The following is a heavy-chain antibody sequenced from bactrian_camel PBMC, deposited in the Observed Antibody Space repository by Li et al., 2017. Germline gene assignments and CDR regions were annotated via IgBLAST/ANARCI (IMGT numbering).Heavy chain of an antibody. J-gene: IGHJ4*01. CDR3: AEGRGSRGEHCYSLNY. D-gene: IGHD6*01. CDR2: VERDGATT. CDR1: ASSRLSYC. V-gene: IGHV3S31*01. Sequence: VQLVESGGGSVQAGGSLRLSCAASASSRLSYCMGWFRQAPGKEREGLAVVERDGATTHIADSVKGRFTVSKDNAKNALYLQMNNLRPEDTAMYYCAEGRGSRGEHCYSLNYWGQGTQVTVS.